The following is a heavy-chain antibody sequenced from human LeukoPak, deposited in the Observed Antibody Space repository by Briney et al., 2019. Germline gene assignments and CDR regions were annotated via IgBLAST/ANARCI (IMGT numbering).Heavy chain of an antibody. V-gene: IGHV4-4*01. CDR3: ASTVGAMTRPLGY. Sequence: PSETLSLTCAVSGGSISSSNWWTWVRQPPGKGLEWIGEIYHSGSTNYNPSLKNRITMSVDHSNNQFSLRLSSVTAADTAMYCCASTVGAMTRPLGYWGQGTLVAVSS. CDR1: GGSISSSNW. CDR2: IYHSGST. D-gene: IGHD4/OR15-4a*01. J-gene: IGHJ4*02.